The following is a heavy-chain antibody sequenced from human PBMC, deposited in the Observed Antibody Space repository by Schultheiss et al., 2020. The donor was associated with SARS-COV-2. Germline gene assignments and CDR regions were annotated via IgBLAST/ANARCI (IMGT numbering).Heavy chain of an antibody. D-gene: IGHD4-11*01. CDR2: IYYSGST. V-gene: IGHV4-59*01. Sequence: SETLSLTCTVSGASIRPYYWSWIRQPAGKGLEWIGYIYYSGSTNYNPSLKSRVTISVDTSKNQFSLKLSSVTAADTAVYYCASIRLHRDYWGQGTLVTVSS. CDR1: GASIRPYY. CDR3: ASIRLHRDY. J-gene: IGHJ4*02.